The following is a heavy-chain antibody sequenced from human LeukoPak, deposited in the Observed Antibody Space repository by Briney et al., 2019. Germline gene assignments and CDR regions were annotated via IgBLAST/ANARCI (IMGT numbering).Heavy chain of an antibody. CDR1: GGSISSGDYY. CDR3: GRDCVSGIDY. Sequence: SETLSLTCTVSGGSISSGDYYWSWIRQPPGKGLEWIGSIYYSGSTYYNPSLNSRVTISVDTSKNQFSLRLSSVTAADTAVYYCGRDCVSGIDYWGQGTLVTVSS. J-gene: IGHJ4*02. D-gene: IGHD2-21*01. CDR2: IYYSGST. V-gene: IGHV4-30-4*08.